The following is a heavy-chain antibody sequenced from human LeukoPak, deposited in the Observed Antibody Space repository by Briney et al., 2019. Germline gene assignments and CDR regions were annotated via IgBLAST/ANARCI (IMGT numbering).Heavy chain of an antibody. J-gene: IGHJ3*02. Sequence: GGSLRLSCEASGFTFSSYNMNWVRQAPGKGLEWVSSISTRGYIYYADSVKGRFTISRDNTKNSLYLQMNSLRAEDTAVYYCAKVGRDSPGAFDIWGQGTMVTVSS. D-gene: IGHD3/OR15-3a*01. CDR3: AKVGRDSPGAFDI. CDR2: ISTRGYI. V-gene: IGHV3-21*01. CDR1: GFTFSSYN.